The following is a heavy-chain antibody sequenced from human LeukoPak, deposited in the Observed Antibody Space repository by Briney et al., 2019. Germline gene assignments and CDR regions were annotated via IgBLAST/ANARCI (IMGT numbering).Heavy chain of an antibody. D-gene: IGHD3-22*01. CDR1: GGSVSSDSYY. J-gene: IGHJ3*02. CDR2: IYYSGST. V-gene: IGHV4-61*01. Sequence: SETLSLTCTVSGGSVSSDSYYWGWIRQPPGKGLECIGYIYYSGSTNYNPSLKSRVTISIDTSKNQFSLKLSSVTAADTAVYYCARVYYYDSRRIDIWGQGTMVTVSS. CDR3: ARVYYYDSRRIDI.